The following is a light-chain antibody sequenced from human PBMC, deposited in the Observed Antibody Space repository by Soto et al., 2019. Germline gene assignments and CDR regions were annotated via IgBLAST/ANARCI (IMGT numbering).Light chain of an antibody. J-gene: IGLJ2*01. CDR2: EGS. V-gene: IGLV2-23*01. CDR1: SSDVGSYNL. CDR3: CSYAGVRV. Sequence: QSALTQPASVSGSPGQSITISCTGTSSDVGSYNLVSWYQQHPGKAPKLMIYEGSKRPSGVSNRFSGSKSGNTASLTISGLQAEDEADSYCCSYAGVRVFGGGTKLTVL.